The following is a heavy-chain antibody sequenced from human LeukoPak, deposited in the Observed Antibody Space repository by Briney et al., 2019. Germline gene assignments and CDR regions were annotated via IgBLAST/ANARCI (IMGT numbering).Heavy chain of an antibody. V-gene: IGHV3-23*01. CDR3: AKSSGSYPYYFDY. D-gene: IGHD3-10*01. Sequence: SGGSLGLSCAASGFTFSSYAMSWVRQAPGKGLEWVSAISDSGGYTYYADSVKGRFTLSRDNAKNTVYLQMNSLRAEDTAVYYCAKSSGSYPYYFDYWGQGTLVTVSS. CDR1: GFTFSSYA. CDR2: ISDSGGYT. J-gene: IGHJ4*02.